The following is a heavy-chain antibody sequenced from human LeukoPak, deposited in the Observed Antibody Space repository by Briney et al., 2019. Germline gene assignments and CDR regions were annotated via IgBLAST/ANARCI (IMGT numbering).Heavy chain of an antibody. CDR1: GFTFSNAW. V-gene: IGHV3-15*01. CDR3: TTVLWFGENEDDY. CDR2: IKSKTDGGTT. D-gene: IGHD3-10*01. Sequence: GGSLRLSCAASGFTFSNAWMSWVRQAPGKGLEWVGRIKSKTDGGTTDYAAPVKGSFTISRDDSKNTLYLQMNSLKTEDTAVYYCTTVLWFGENEDDYWGQGTLVTVSS. J-gene: IGHJ4*02.